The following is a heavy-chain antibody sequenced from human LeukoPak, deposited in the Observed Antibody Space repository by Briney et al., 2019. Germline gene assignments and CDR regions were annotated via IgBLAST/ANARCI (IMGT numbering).Heavy chain of an antibody. CDR2: IIPIFGTA. J-gene: IGHJ5*02. D-gene: IGHD3-22*01. V-gene: IGHV1-69*13. CDR1: GGTFISYA. Sequence: SVTVSCTASGGTFISYAISWVRQAPGQGLEWMGGIIPIFGTANYAQKFQGRVTITADESTSTAYMELSSLRSEDTAVYYCARCAPSGSNWFDPWGQGTLVTVSS. CDR3: ARCAPSGSNWFDP.